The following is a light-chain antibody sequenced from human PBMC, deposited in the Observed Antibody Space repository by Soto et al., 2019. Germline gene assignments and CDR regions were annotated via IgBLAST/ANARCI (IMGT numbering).Light chain of an antibody. CDR3: QQRSNWPLIT. J-gene: IGKJ5*01. Sequence: DIQMTQSPSFLSASAGDRVSITCRASHSIRSYLKWYQQKPGKAPKLLIYAASTLQSGVPSRFSGSGSGTDFTLTISSLEPADFAVYYCQQRSNWPLITFGQGTRLEIK. V-gene: IGKV1-39*02. CDR1: HSIRSY. CDR2: AAS.